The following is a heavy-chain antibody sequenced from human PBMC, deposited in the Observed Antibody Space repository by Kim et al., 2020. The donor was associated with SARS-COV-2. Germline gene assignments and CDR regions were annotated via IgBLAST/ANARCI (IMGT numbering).Heavy chain of an antibody. V-gene: IGHV3-9*01. J-gene: IGHJ4*02. CDR3: AKDISRRSSSWYFFDY. D-gene: IGHD6-13*01. Sequence: SVKGRFTITRDNAKNALYLQMNSLRAEDTALYYCAKDISRRSSSWYFFDYWGQGTLVTVSS.